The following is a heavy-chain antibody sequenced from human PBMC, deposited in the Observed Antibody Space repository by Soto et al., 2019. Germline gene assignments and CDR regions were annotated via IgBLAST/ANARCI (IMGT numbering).Heavy chain of an antibody. CDR3: ARWVRGDNWNYGWFFDL. D-gene: IGHD1-7*01. Sequence: PSETLSLTCTVSGGSISSSSYYWGWIRQPPGKGLEWIGSIYYSGSTYYNPSLKSRVTISVDTSKNQFSLKLSSVTAADTAVYYCARWVRGDNWNYGWFFDLWGRGTLVTVSS. J-gene: IGHJ2*01. V-gene: IGHV4-39*01. CDR2: IYYSGST. CDR1: GGSISSSSYY.